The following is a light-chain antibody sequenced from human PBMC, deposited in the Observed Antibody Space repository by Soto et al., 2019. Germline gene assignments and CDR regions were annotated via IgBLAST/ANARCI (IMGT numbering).Light chain of an antibody. CDR1: SCDVGGYNY. Sequence: QSALTQPASVSGSPGQSITISCTGTSCDVGGYNYVSWYQQHPGKAPKLMIYEVSNRPSGVSHRFSGSKSGNTASLTISGLQAEDEADYYCSSYTSSSTYVFGTGTKLTVL. J-gene: IGLJ1*01. CDR3: SSYTSSSTYV. CDR2: EVS. V-gene: IGLV2-14*01.